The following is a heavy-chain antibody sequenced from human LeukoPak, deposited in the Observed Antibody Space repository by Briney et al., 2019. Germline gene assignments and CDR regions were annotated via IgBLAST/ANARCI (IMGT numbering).Heavy chain of an antibody. CDR2: ISGSGGST. V-gene: IGHV3-23*01. Sequence: GGSLRLSCAASGFTFSSYAMSWVRQAPGKGLEWVSAISGSGGSTYYADSVKGRFTISRDNSKNTLYLQMNSLRAEDTAVYYCAKDPTIVVVPAATGYNYWGQGTLVSVSS. CDR1: GFTFSSYA. D-gene: IGHD2-2*01. J-gene: IGHJ4*02. CDR3: AKDPTIVVVPAATGYNY.